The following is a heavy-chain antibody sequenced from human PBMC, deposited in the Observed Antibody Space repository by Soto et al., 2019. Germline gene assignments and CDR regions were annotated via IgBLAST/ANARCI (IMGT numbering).Heavy chain of an antibody. J-gene: IGHJ6*02. CDR3: ARHKVDTAMVHSNYYYYGMDV. CDR2: IYYSGST. V-gene: IGHV4-39*01. CDR1: GGSISSSSYY. Sequence: QLQLQESGPGLVKPSETLSLTCTVSGGSISSSSYYWGWIRQPPGKGLEWIGSIYYSGSTYYNPSLKSRVTISVDTSKNQFSLKLSSVTAADTAVYYCARHKVDTAMVHSNYYYYGMDVWGQGTTVTVSS. D-gene: IGHD5-18*01.